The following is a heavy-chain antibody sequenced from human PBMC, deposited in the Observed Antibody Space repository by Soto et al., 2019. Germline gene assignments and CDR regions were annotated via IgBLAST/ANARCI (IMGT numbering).Heavy chain of an antibody. V-gene: IGHV3-23*01. J-gene: IGHJ6*02. Sequence: EVQLLESGGGLVQPGGSLRLSCAASGLTFSSYAMSWVRQAPGKGLEWVSAISGSGGSTYYADSVKGRFTISRDNSKNTLYLQMNSLRAEDTAVYYCAKDSKVYATGPHYGMDVWGQGTTVTVSS. CDR3: AKDSKVYATGPHYGMDV. CDR2: ISGSGGST. D-gene: IGHD2-8*01. CDR1: GLTFSSYA.